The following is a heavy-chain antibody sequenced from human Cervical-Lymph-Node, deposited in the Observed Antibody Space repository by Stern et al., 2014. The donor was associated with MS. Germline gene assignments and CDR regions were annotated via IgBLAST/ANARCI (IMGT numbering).Heavy chain of an antibody. CDR1: GYNFTSYY. CDR2: INPSGGST. J-gene: IGHJ5*02. CDR3: ARERYSGYDVGWFDP. V-gene: IGHV1-46*01. Sequence: VQMVQYGAEVKKPGASVKVSCKASGYNFTSYYMHWVRQAPGQGLEWMGIINPSGGSTRYAQKFQGRVTMTRDTSTSTVYMELSSLRSEDTAVYYCARERYSGYDVGWFDPWGQGTLVTVSS. D-gene: IGHD5-12*01.